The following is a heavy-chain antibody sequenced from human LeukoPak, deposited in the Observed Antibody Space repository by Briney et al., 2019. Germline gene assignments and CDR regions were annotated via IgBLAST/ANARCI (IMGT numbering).Heavy chain of an antibody. J-gene: IGHJ4*02. D-gene: IGHD3-10*01. Sequence: GGSLRLSCAASGFTFSNAWMSGVRQAPGKGLEWVGRIKSKTDGGTTDYAAPVKGRFTISRDDSKNTLYLQMNSLKTEDTAVYYCTIPITMVRGVITPADYFDYWGQGTLVTVSS. CDR2: IKSKTDGGTT. CDR3: TIPITMVRGVITPADYFDY. V-gene: IGHV3-15*01. CDR1: GFTFSNAW.